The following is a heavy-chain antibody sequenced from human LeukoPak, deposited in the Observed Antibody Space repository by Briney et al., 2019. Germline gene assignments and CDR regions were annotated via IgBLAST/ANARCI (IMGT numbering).Heavy chain of an antibody. CDR3: ARGKPRITMVRGVYEYYFDY. V-gene: IGHV1-8*01. Sequence: ASVKVSCKASGYTFTSYDINWVRQATGQGLEWMGWMHPNSGNTGYAQKFQGRVTMTRNTSISTAYMELSSLRSEDTAVYYCARGKPRITMVRGVYEYYFDYWGQGTLVTVSS. CDR1: GYTFTSYD. J-gene: IGHJ4*02. D-gene: IGHD3-10*01. CDR2: MHPNSGNT.